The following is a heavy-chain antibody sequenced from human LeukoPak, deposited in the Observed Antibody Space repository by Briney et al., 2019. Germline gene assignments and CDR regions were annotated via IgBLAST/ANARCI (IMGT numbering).Heavy chain of an antibody. V-gene: IGHV1-18*01. CDR3: ARAPINRYCSSTSCLFNWFDP. J-gene: IGHJ5*02. CDR1: GYTFTSYG. Sequence: ASVQVSCKASGYTFTSYGISWVRQAPGQGLEWMGWISAYNGNTNYAQKLQGRVTMTTDTSTSTAYMELRCLRSDDTAVYYCARAPINRYCSSTSCLFNWFDPWGQGTLVTVSS. D-gene: IGHD2-2*01. CDR2: ISAYNGNT.